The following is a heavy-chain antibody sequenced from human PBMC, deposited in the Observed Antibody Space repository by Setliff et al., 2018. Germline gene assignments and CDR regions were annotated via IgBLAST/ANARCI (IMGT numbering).Heavy chain of an antibody. J-gene: IGHJ6*03. CDR3: ARDTRGYSSSSGYYHYYMDV. V-gene: IGHV1-46*01. CDR2: INPSGGST. Sequence: GASVKVSCKASGYTFTSYYMHWVRQAPGQGLEWMGIINPSGGSTSYAQKFQGRVTMTRDTSTSTVYMELSSLRSEDTAVYYCARDTRGYSSSSGYYHYYMDVWGKGTTVTVSS. D-gene: IGHD6-6*01. CDR1: GYTFTSYY.